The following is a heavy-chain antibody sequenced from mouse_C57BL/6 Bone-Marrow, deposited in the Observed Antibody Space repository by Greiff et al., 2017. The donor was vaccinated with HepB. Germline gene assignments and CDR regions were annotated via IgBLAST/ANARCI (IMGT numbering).Heavy chain of an antibody. CDR1: GYTFTDYY. Sequence: VQRVESGAELVRPGASVKLSCKASGYTFTDYYINWVKQRPGQGLEWIARIYPGSGNTYYNEKFKGKATLTAEKSSSTAYMQLSSLTSEDSAVYFCARALRDYYAMDYWGQGTSVTVSS. D-gene: IGHD1-1*01. J-gene: IGHJ4*01. CDR3: ARALRDYYAMDY. V-gene: IGHV1-76*01. CDR2: IYPGSGNT.